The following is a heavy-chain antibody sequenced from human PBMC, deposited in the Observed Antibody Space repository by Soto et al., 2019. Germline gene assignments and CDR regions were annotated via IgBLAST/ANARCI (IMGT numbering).Heavy chain of an antibody. CDR2: TYYRSKWYN. Sequence: SQTLSLTCAISGDSVSSSSVTWNWIRQSPSRGLEWLGRTYYRSKWYNDYAESVKSRITINPDTSKNQFSLHLNSVTPEDTAVYYCVRLIGNSWLDFWGQGTLGTVSS. CDR3: VRLIGNSWLDF. D-gene: IGHD1-26*01. V-gene: IGHV6-1*01. CDR1: GDSVSSSSVT. J-gene: IGHJ5*01.